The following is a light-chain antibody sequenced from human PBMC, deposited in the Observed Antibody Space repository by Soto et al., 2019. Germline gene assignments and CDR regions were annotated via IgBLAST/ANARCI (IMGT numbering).Light chain of an antibody. J-gene: IGLJ3*02. CDR1: SSDVGGYDY. CDR3: SSYSSSSIWV. CDR2: EVS. V-gene: IGLV2-14*01. Sequence: QSALTQPASVSGSPGQSITISCTGTSSDVGGYDYVSWYQLHPGKAPKLMVFEVSNRPSGVSYRFSGSKSGNTASLTISGLQAEDEADYFCSSYSSSSIWVFGGGTKLTVL.